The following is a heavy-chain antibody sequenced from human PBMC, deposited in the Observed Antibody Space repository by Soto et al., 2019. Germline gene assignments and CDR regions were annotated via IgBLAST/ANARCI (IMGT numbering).Heavy chain of an antibody. CDR2: IWYDGSNK. V-gene: IGHV3-33*01. D-gene: IGHD3-10*01. J-gene: IGHJ4*02. Sequence: VQLVESGGGVVQPGRSLRLSCAASGFTFSSYGMHWVRQAPGKGLEWVAVIWYDGSNKYYADSVKGRFTISRDNSKNTLYLQMNSLRAEDTAVYYCARDRNTMVRGVDDFDYWGQGTLVTVSS. CDR1: GFTFSSYG. CDR3: ARDRNTMVRGVDDFDY.